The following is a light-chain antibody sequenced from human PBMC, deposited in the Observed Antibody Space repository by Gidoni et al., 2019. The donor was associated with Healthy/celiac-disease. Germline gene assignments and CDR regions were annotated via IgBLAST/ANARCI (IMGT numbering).Light chain of an antibody. J-gene: IGKJ4*01. V-gene: IGKV1-27*01. Sequence: IQMTQSPSSLSASVGDSVTITCRTSQGISNYLARYQQKPGKIPKLLIYAASTLQSGVPSRCSGSGSGTDFTLSISSLQPEDVATYYCQKYNSAPLTFGGGTKVEIK. CDR3: QKYNSAPLT. CDR2: AAS. CDR1: QGISNY.